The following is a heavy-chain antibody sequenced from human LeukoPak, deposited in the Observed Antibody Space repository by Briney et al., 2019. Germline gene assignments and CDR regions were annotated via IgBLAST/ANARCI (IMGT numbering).Heavy chain of an antibody. CDR3: AREPHYDFWSGPLKYFDL. Sequence: SETLSLTCTVSGGSIRSYYWSWIRQPPGKGLEWIGYIYYSGNTNYNPSLKSRVAISVDTSKNQFSLKLSSVTAADTAVYYCAREPHYDFWSGPLKYFDLWGRGTLVTVSS. V-gene: IGHV4-59*01. D-gene: IGHD3-3*01. J-gene: IGHJ2*01. CDR1: GGSIRSYY. CDR2: IYYSGNT.